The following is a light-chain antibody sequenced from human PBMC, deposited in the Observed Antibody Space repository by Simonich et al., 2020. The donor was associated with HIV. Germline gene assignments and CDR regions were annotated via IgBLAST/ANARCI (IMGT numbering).Light chain of an antibody. CDR3: QQSYSTPYT. V-gene: IGKV1-39*01. CDR1: QTSSNY. Sequence: DIQMTQSPSSLSASVGDRVTITVRARQTSSNYLNLYQQNPGKAPQLLIYGAAILQSGVPSRFSGRRSGTDFTLAISNLQPEDFATYYCQQSYSTPYTFGQGTKVEIK. J-gene: IGKJ2*01. CDR2: GAA.